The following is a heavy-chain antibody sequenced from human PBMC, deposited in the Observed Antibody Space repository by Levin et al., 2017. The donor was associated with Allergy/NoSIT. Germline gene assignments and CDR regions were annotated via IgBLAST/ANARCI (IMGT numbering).Heavy chain of an antibody. J-gene: IGHJ4*02. CDR3: ARGGYSSGQVY. Sequence: KTGESLKISCKASGYTFTNYLIHWVRQAPGQGLEWMGLINPSGDTTTYAQKFQGRVTMTRDTSTTTAYMEMSSLRSEDTALYYCARGGYSSGQVYWGQGTLVTVSS. V-gene: IGHV1-46*01. D-gene: IGHD2-15*01. CDR1: GYTFTNYL. CDR2: INPSGDTT.